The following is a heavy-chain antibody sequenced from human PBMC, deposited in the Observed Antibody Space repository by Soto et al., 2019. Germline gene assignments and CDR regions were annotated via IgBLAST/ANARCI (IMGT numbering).Heavy chain of an antibody. J-gene: IGHJ4*02. D-gene: IGHD3-10*01. CDR2: IYYSGST. Sequence: QLQLQESGPGLVKPSETLSLTCTVSGGSISSSSYYWGWIRQPPGKGLEWIGSIYYSGSTYYNPSLKSRVTISVDTSKNQFSLKLSSVTAADTAVYYCARQLNDGSGRHLLWFDYWGQGTLVTVSS. CDR1: GGSISSSSYY. V-gene: IGHV4-39*01. CDR3: ARQLNDGSGRHLLWFDY.